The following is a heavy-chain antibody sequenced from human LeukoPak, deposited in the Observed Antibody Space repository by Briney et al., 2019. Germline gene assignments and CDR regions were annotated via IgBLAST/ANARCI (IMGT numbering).Heavy chain of an antibody. CDR1: GGSMRSYY. Sequence: PSETLSLTCTVSGGSMRSYYWSWIRQPPGKGLEWIGYIYYTGSTIYNPSLKSRVTISLDTSKNQFSLKLSSVTAADTAVYYCARETEGITGTTWDFDYWGQGTLVTVSS. D-gene: IGHD1-7*01. CDR2: IYYTGST. CDR3: ARETEGITGTTWDFDY. V-gene: IGHV4-59*12. J-gene: IGHJ4*02.